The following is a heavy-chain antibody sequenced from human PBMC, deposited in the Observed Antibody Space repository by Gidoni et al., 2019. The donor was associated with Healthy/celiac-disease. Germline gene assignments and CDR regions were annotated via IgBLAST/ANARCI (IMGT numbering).Heavy chain of an antibody. D-gene: IGHD2-8*02. J-gene: IGHJ5*02. CDR3: ARLPVGRRWFDP. CDR1: GGSISSSSYY. Sequence: QLQLQESGPGLVKPSETLSLTCTVSGGSISSSSYYWGWLRKPPGKGLEWIGSIYYSGSTYYNPSLKSRVTISVDTSKNQFSLKLSSVTAADTAVYYCARLPVGRRWFDPWGQGTLVTVSS. CDR2: IYYSGST. V-gene: IGHV4-39*01.